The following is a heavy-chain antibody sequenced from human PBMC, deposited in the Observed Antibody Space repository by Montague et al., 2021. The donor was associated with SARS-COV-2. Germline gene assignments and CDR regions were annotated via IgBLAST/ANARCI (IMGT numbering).Heavy chain of an antibody. D-gene: IGHD3-10*01. J-gene: IGHJ3*02. V-gene: IGHV4-59*08. Sequence: SETLSLTCTVSGASISSNYWSWVRQPPGKGLEWIGYIFYSGDANYNPSLKSRVTISVDTSKNQVSLTLSSVTAADTAVYYCARHITGSGNASDIWGQGTMVTVSS. CDR1: GASISSNY. CDR3: ARHITGSGNASDI. CDR2: IFYSGDA.